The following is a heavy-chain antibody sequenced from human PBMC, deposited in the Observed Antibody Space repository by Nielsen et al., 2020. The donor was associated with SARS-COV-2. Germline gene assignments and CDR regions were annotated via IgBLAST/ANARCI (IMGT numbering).Heavy chain of an antibody. J-gene: IGHJ4*02. D-gene: IGHD1-26*01. CDR1: GDSISSGYY. CDR3: ARRVVGATTDW. V-gene: IGHV4-38-2*02. Sequence: SETLSLTCTVSGDSISSGYYWGWIRQPPGKGLEWIGEINHSGNTNYNPSLKSRVTISVDTSKNQFSLKLRSVTVADTAVYYCARRVVGATTDWWGQGTLVTVSS. CDR2: INHSGNT.